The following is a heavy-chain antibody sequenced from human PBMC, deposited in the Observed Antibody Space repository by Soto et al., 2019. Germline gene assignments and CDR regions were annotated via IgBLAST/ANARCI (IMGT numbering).Heavy chain of an antibody. D-gene: IGHD1-26*01. CDR2: IVVGSGNT. Sequence: QMQLVQSGPEVKKPGTSVKVSCKASGFTFSSSAVQWVRQXXXQRLEWIGWIVVGSGNTNYAQKFQERVTITRDMSASTXYXXLSXXRSEDTAVYYCAAGVGASKDYWGQGTLVTVSS. CDR3: AAGVGASKDY. CDR1: GFTFSSSA. J-gene: IGHJ4*02. V-gene: IGHV1-58*01.